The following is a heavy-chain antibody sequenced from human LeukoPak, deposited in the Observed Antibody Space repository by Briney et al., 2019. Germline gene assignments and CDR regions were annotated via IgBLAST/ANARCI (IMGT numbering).Heavy chain of an antibody. CDR2: IYSSGST. V-gene: IGHV4-59*01. CDR1: GGSIRGYY. J-gene: IGHJ5*02. Sequence: SETLSLTCNVSGGSIRGYYWSWIRQPPGKGLEWIGYIYSSGSTNYNPSLKSRVTISVDTSKNQFSLKLSSVTAADTAVYYCARETWFGESRRWFDPWGQGTLVTVSS. D-gene: IGHD3-10*01. CDR3: ARETWFGESRRWFDP.